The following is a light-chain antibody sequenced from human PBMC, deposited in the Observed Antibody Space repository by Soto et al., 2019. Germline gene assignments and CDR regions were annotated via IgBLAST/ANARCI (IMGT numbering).Light chain of an antibody. J-gene: IGLJ2*01. Sequence: QSVLTQPPSVSAAPGQMVTISCSGSSSNIGNNYISWYQQVPGTAPKLLIYENNKRPSDIPDRFSGSKSGTSATLDITGLQTGDEADYYCGTWDSSLSAGIFGGGTKVTVL. V-gene: IGLV1-51*02. CDR3: GTWDSSLSAGI. CDR1: SSNIGNNY. CDR2: ENN.